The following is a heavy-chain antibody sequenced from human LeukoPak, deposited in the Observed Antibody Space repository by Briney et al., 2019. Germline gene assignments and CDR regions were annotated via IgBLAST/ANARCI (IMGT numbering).Heavy chain of an antibody. CDR3: ANRPGYYYDSSGYAFDI. CDR1: GFTFSSYE. Sequence: GGSLRLSCAASGFTFSSYEINWVRQAPGKGLEWVSYISSSGSTIYYADSVKGRFTISRDNAKNSLYLQMNSLRAEDTAVYYCANRPGYYYDSSGYAFDIWGQGTMVTVSS. J-gene: IGHJ3*02. CDR2: ISSSGSTI. V-gene: IGHV3-48*03. D-gene: IGHD3-22*01.